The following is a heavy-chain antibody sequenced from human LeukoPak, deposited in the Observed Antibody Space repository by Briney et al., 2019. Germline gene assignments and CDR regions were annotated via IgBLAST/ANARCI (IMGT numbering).Heavy chain of an antibody. CDR3: ARLLFPYWYFDL. CDR1: GGSISSYY. CDR2: IYYSGST. D-gene: IGHD2-15*01. J-gene: IGHJ2*01. V-gene: IGHV4-59*01. Sequence: SETLSLTCTVSGGSISSYYWSWIRQPPGKELEWIGYIYYSGSTNYNPSLKSRVTISVDTSKNQFSLKLSSVTAADTAVYYCARLLFPYWYFDLWGRGTLVTVSS.